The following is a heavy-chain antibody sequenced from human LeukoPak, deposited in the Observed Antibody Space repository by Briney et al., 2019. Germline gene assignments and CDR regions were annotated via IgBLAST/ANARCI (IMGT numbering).Heavy chain of an antibody. CDR3: AKGYSSGWRTYFDY. CDR1: GFTFSSCA. V-gene: IGHV3-23*01. Sequence: PGGSLRLSCAASGFTFSSCAMSWVRQAPGKGPEWVSGIISTGGSTYYADSVKGRFTISRDNSKSTLSLQMDSLRAEDTAVYYCAKGYSSGWRTYFDYWGQGTLVTVSS. J-gene: IGHJ4*02. D-gene: IGHD6-19*01. CDR2: IISTGGST.